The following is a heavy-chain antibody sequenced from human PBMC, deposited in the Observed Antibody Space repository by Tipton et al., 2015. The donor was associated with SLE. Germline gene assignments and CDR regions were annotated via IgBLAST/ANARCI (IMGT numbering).Heavy chain of an antibody. V-gene: IGHV4-61*09. CDR3: AREYGGIAVAGIVGYFQY. D-gene: IGHD6-19*01. J-gene: IGHJ1*01. Sequence: PSLTCTVSGGSISSGSYYWSWIRQPAGKGLEWIGHIYSSGNTNYNPSLKSRVTISVDTSENQFSLELSSVTAADTAVYYCAREYGGIAVAGIVGYFQYWGQGTLVAVSS. CDR2: IYSSGNT. CDR1: GGSISSGSYY.